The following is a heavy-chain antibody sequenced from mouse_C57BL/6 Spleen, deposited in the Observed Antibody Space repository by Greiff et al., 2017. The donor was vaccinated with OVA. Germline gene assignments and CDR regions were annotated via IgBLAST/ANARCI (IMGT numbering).Heavy chain of an antibody. CDR3: TSPRYYYGSSYDY. J-gene: IGHJ2*01. V-gene: IGHV6-6*01. CDR1: GFTFSDAW. D-gene: IGHD1-1*01. CDR2: IRNKANNHAT. Sequence: EVKLVESGGGLVQPGGSMKLSCAASGFTFSDAWMDWVRQSPEKGLEWVAEIRNKANNHATYYAESVKGRFTISRDDSKSSVYLQMNSLRAEDTGIYYCTSPRYYYGSSYDYWGQGTTLTVSS.